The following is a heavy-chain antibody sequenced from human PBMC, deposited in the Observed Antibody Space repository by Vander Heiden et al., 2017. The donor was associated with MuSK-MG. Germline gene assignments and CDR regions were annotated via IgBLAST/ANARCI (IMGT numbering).Heavy chain of an antibody. CDR2: IYYSGST. J-gene: IGHJ4*02. CDR3: AGGGSLVATINY. V-gene: IGHV4-31*03. CDR1: GGSISSDDYY. D-gene: IGHD5-12*01. Sequence: QVQLQESGPGLVKPSQTLSLTCTVSGGSISSDDYYWSWIRQHPGKGLEWFGYIYYSGSTYYNPSLKSRVIISVDTSKNQVALKLSSVTAADTAVYFWAGGGSLVATINYWGQGTLVTVSS.